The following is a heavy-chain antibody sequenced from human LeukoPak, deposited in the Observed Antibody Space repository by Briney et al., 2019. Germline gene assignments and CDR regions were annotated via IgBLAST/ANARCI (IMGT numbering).Heavy chain of an antibody. CDR1: GDSVSSNSAA. Sequence: SQTLSLTCAISGDSVSSNSAAWNWIRQSPSRGLEWLGRTYYRSKWYYDYAVAVKSRISINPDTSKDQFSLQLSSVTPEDTAVYYCARDPVGGSTIFDYWGQGALVTVSS. CDR3: ARDPVGGSTIFDY. V-gene: IGHV6-1*01. CDR2: TYYRSKWYY. J-gene: IGHJ4*02. D-gene: IGHD1-26*01.